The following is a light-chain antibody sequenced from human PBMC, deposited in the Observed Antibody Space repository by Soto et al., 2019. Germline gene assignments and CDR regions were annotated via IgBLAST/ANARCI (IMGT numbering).Light chain of an antibody. CDR2: DNN. CDR1: SSNIGNNY. Sequence: QSVLTQPPSVSAAPGQKVTISCSGSSSNIGNNYVSWYQALPGTAPKLLIYDNNKRPSGIPDRFSGSKSGTSATLGITGLQTGDEADYYCGTWDGSLSAVVFGGGTKLTVL. V-gene: IGLV1-51*01. J-gene: IGLJ2*01. CDR3: GTWDGSLSAVV.